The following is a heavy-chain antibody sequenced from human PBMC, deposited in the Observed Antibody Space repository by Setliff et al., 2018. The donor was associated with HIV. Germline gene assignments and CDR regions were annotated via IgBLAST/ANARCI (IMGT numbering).Heavy chain of an antibody. D-gene: IGHD5-12*01. CDR3: ARDVGRDGYCFAH. J-gene: IGHJ4*02. V-gene: IGHV1-18*01. CDR1: GYTFSDYG. Sequence: WASVKVSCKASGYTFSDYGISWVRQAPGQGLEWMGWISAHNGRINYAQTFQSRVTMTTDRSTSAAYMELRSLRSDDTAVYYCARDVGRDGYCFAHWGQGTLVTVSS. CDR2: ISAHNGRI.